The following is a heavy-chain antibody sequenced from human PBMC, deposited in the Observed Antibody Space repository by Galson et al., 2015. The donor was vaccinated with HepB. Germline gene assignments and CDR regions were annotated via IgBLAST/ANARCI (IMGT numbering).Heavy chain of an antibody. CDR2: TYYRSKWYN. CDR3: ARLPDSSGWYRGHYYYGMDV. Sequence: CAISGDSVSSNSAAWNWIRQSPSRGLEWLGRTYYRSKWYNDYAVSVKSRITINPDTSKNQFSLQLNSVTPEDTAVYYCARLPDSSGWYRGHYYYGMDVWGQGTTVTVSS. D-gene: IGHD6-19*01. J-gene: IGHJ6*02. V-gene: IGHV6-1*01. CDR1: GDSVSSNSAA.